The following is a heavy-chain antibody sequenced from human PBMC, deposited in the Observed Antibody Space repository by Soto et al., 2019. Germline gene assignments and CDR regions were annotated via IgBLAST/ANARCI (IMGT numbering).Heavy chain of an antibody. J-gene: IGHJ4*02. Sequence: GGSLRLSCAASGFTFSSYAINWVRQAPGKGLEWVSVISGSGGSTHYADSMKGRFTISRDNSKNTLYLQMNSLRAEDTAVYYCAKRNYGSEFDYWGQGTLVTVSS. CDR2: ISGSGGST. CDR1: GFTFSSYA. D-gene: IGHD3-10*01. CDR3: AKRNYGSEFDY. V-gene: IGHV3-23*01.